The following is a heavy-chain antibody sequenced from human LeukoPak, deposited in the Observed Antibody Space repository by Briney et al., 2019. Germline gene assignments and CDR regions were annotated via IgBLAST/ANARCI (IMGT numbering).Heavy chain of an antibody. CDR3: ASDRIEVDAFDI. CDR2: IYTSGST. J-gene: IGHJ3*02. Sequence: SETMSLTCTVSGGSISSGSYFWSWIRQPAGKGLEWIGRIYTSGSTNYNPSLKSRVTISVDTSKNQFSLKLSSVTAADTAVYYCASDRIEVDAFDIWGQGTMVTVSS. D-gene: IGHD2-15*01. CDR1: GGSISSGSYF. V-gene: IGHV4-61*02.